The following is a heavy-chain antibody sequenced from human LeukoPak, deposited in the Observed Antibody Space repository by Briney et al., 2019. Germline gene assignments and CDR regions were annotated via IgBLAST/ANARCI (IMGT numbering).Heavy chain of an antibody. CDR3: AIARLNDY. Sequence: PGRSLRLSCAASGFTFSSYVMHWVRQAPGKGLEWVANIKQDGSEKYYVDSVKGRFTISRDNAKNSLYLQMNSLRAEDTAVYYCAIARLNDYWGQGTLVTVSS. CDR1: GFTFSSYV. CDR2: IKQDGSEK. V-gene: IGHV3-7*01. J-gene: IGHJ4*02.